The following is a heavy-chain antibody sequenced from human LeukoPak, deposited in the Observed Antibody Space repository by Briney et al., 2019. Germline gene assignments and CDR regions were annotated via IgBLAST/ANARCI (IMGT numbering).Heavy chain of an antibody. J-gene: IGHJ2*01. CDR2: ISYDGSNK. Sequence: GGSLRLSCAASGFTFSSYAMHWVRQAPGKGLEWVAVISYDGSNKYYADSVKGRFTISRDNSKNTLYLQMNSLRAEDMAVYYCARGDYDSSGYYSGWYFDLWGRGTLVTVSS. V-gene: IGHV3-30-3*01. D-gene: IGHD3-22*01. CDR3: ARGDYDSSGYYSGWYFDL. CDR1: GFTFSSYA.